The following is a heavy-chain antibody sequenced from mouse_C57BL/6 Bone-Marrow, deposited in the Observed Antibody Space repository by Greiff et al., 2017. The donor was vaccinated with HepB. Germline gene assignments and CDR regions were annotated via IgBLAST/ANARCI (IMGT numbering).Heavy chain of an antibody. CDR3: ARLTYYDYDGWYFDV. D-gene: IGHD2-4*01. V-gene: IGHV3-8*01. Sequence: VQLQQSGPGLAKPSQTLSLTCSVTGYSITSDYWNWIRKFPGNKLEYMGYISYSGSTYYNPSLKSRISITRDTSKNQYYLQLNSVTTEDTATYYCARLTYYDYDGWYFDVWGTGTTVTVSS. CDR2: ISYSGST. J-gene: IGHJ1*03. CDR1: GYSITSDY.